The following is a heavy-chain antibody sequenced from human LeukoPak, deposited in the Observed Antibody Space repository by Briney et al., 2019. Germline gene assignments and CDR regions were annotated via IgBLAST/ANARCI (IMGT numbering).Heavy chain of an antibody. J-gene: IGHJ3*02. CDR1: GFTFSSYW. CDR3: ARVDSSGTRGI. V-gene: IGHV3-74*01. Sequence: GGSLRLSCAASGFTFSSYWMHWVRKAPGKGLVWVSGINSDGRSTNYADSVKGRFTISRDNAKNTLYLQMNSLRAEDTAVYYCARVDSSGTRGIWGQGTMVTVSS. CDR2: INSDGRST. D-gene: IGHD3-22*01.